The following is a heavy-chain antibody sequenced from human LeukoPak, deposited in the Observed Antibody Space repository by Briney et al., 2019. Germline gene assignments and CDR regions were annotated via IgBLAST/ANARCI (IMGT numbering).Heavy chain of an antibody. D-gene: IGHD1-26*01. CDR3: SRESGPFCPFGH. Sequence: ASGTLSLTCGVSGVSITTTNYWSWVRQPPGGGLEWIGEISLTGRTHYNPSLKSRVHISIDESKNHLYLNLASVTAADTAVYYCSRESGPFCPFGHWGQGTLVAVTS. CDR2: ISLTGRT. V-gene: IGHV4-4*02. CDR1: GVSITTTNY. J-gene: IGHJ4*02.